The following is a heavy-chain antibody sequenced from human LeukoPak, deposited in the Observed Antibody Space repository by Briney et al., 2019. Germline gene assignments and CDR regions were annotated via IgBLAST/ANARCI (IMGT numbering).Heavy chain of an antibody. CDR2: INSDGSST. D-gene: IGHD4-17*01. J-gene: IGHJ4*02. Sequence: GGSLRLSCAASGFTFSSYWMHWVRHAPGKGLVWVSRINSDGSSTSYADSVKGRFTISRDNAKNTLYLQMNSLRAEDTAVYYCARAGTTTVTTLDYWGQGTLVTVSS. V-gene: IGHV3-74*01. CDR3: ARAGTTTVTTLDY. CDR1: GFTFSSYW.